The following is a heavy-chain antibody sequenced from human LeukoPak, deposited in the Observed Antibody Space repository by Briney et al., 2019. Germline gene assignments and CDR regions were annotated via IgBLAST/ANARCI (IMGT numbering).Heavy chain of an antibody. Sequence: GASLRLSCAASGFTFSKYAMSWVRQAPGKGLEWVANINEDGSENNYVGSVKGRFTISRDNAKNSLFLQMNSLRAEDTAVYYCARDRGWYHADYWGQGALVTVSA. J-gene: IGHJ4*02. CDR3: ARDRGWYHADY. CDR1: GFTFSKYA. V-gene: IGHV3-7*04. CDR2: INEDGSEN. D-gene: IGHD6-19*01.